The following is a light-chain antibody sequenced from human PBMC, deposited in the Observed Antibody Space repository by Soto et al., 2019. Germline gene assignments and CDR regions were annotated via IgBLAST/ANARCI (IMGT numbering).Light chain of an antibody. J-gene: IGKJ1*01. CDR3: HQYGSSPGT. CDR2: GAS. Sequence: ETVLTQSPGTLSLSPGARATLSCRASQRVTSNYLAWYQQKPGQAPRLLIFGASIRDTGIPDRFSGSGSGTDFTLTISRLEPEDFAVYYCHQYGSSPGTFGQGTKVDI. CDR1: QRVTSNY. V-gene: IGKV3-20*01.